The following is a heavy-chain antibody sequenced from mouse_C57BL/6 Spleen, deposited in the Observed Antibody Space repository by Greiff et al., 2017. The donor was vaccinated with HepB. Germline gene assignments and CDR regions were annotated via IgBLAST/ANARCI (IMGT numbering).Heavy chain of an antibody. CDR3: TRAPHGYYGYYYAMDY. J-gene: IGHJ4*01. D-gene: IGHD2-3*01. V-gene: IGHV5-9-1*02. CDR2: ISSGGDYI. Sequence: EVMLVESGGGLVKPGGSLKLSCAASGFTFSSYAMSWVRQTPEKRLEWVAYISSGGDYIYYADTVKGRFTISRDNARNTLYLQMSSLKSEDTAMYYCTRAPHGYYGYYYAMDYWGQGTSVTVSS. CDR1: GFTFSSYA.